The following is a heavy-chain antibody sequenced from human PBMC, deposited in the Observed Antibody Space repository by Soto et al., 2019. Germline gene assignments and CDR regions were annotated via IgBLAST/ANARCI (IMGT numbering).Heavy chain of an antibody. Sequence: PSETLSLTCTVSGGSISSYYWSWIRQPPGKGLEWIGYIYYSGSTNYNPSLKSRVTISVDTSKNQFSLKLSSVTAADTAVYYCASHPKTGDRYYYYGMDVWGQGTTVTVSS. CDR3: ASHPKTGDRYYYYGMDV. V-gene: IGHV4-59*08. CDR2: IYYSGST. D-gene: IGHD7-27*01. CDR1: GGSISSYY. J-gene: IGHJ6*02.